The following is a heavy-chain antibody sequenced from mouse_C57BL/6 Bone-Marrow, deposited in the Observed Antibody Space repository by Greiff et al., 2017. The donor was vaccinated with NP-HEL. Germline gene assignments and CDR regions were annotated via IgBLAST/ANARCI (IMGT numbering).Heavy chain of an antibody. CDR2: IDPSDSYT. D-gene: IGHD1-1*01. Sequence: QVQLQQPGAELVKPGASVKLSCKASGYTFTSYWMQWVKQRPGQGLEWIGEIDPSDSYTNYNQKFKGKATLTVDTSSSTAYMQLSSLTSEDSAVYYCARPYYYGPCWYVDVWGTGTTVTVSS. CDR1: GYTFTSYW. CDR3: ARPYYYGPCWYVDV. V-gene: IGHV1-50*01. J-gene: IGHJ1*03.